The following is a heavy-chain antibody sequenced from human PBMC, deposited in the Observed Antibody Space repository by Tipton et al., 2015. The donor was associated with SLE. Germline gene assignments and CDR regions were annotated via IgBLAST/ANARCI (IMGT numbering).Heavy chain of an antibody. Sequence: SLRLSCTAPGFTFSTYGMHWVRQAPGKGMEWVAVIWYDEKKIHYGDSVKSRFTISRDNAKNSLYLQMNSLRVDDTALYYCARLPSGTFGAFDIWGQGTMVTVSS. D-gene: IGHD1-26*01. J-gene: IGHJ3*02. CDR3: ARLPSGTFGAFDI. CDR1: GFTFSTYG. CDR2: IWYDEKKI. V-gene: IGHV3-33*08.